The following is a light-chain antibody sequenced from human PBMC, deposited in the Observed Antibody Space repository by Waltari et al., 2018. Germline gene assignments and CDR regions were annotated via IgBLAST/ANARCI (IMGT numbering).Light chain of an antibody. Sequence: QSVLTQPPSVSGAPGQRVTISCTWGSSNIGANYDLHWYQQLPGTAPKLLIYANSNRPSGVPDRFSGSKSGTSASLAITGLQAGDETDYYCQSYDSSLSGVVFGGGTKLTVL. CDR2: ANS. J-gene: IGLJ2*01. V-gene: IGLV1-40*01. CDR1: SSNIGANYD. CDR3: QSYDSSLSGVV.